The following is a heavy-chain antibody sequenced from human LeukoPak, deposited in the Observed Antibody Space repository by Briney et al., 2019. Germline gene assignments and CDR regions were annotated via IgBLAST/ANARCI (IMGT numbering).Heavy chain of an antibody. CDR3: AKGARLEEPPYYCYMDV. D-gene: IGHD3-16*01. Sequence: AGGSLRLSCAASGFTFSSYAMSWVRQAPGKGLEWVSAISGSGGSTYYADSVKGRFTISRDNSKNTLYLQMNSLRAEDTAVYYCAKGARLEEPPYYCYMDVWGKGTTVTVSS. CDR1: GFTFSSYA. J-gene: IGHJ6*03. V-gene: IGHV3-23*01. CDR2: ISGSGGST.